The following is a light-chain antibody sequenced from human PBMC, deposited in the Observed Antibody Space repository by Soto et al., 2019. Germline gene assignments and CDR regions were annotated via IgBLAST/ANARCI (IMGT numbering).Light chain of an antibody. Sequence: EIVLTQSPVTLSLSPGERATLSCRASQSVSSYLAWYQQKPGQAPRLLLYDASNRASGVPARFSGSGSGTDFTLTISSLEPEDFAVYYCQQRYNWPLTFGQGTKVDI. CDR2: DAS. CDR1: QSVSSY. J-gene: IGKJ1*01. V-gene: IGKV3-11*01. CDR3: QQRYNWPLT.